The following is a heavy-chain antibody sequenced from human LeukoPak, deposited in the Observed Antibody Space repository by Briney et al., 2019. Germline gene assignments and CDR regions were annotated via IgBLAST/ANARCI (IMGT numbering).Heavy chain of an antibody. CDR3: ARCSGGSCYWKGPTDY. D-gene: IGHD2-15*01. J-gene: IGHJ4*02. CDR1: GYTFTSYD. CDR2: MNPNSGNT. Sequence: ASVKVSCKASGYTFTSYDINWVRQATGQGLEWMGWMNPNSGNTGYAQKFQGRVTMTRNTSISTAYMELSSLRSEDTAVYYCARCSGGSCYWKGPTDYWGQGTLVTVSS. V-gene: IGHV1-8*01.